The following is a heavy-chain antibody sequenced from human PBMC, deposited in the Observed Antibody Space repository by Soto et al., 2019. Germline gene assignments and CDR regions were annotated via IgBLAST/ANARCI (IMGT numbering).Heavy chain of an antibody. CDR3: ARFRISPYVKRGLYYFDY. CDR2: ISSSSSYI. D-gene: IGHD3-16*01. Sequence: KPGGSLRLSCAASGFTFSSYSMNWVRQAPGKGLEWVSSISSSSSYIYYADSVKGRFTISRDNAKNSLHLQMNSLRAEDTAVYYCARFRISPYVKRGLYYFDYWGQGTLVTVSS. J-gene: IGHJ4*02. V-gene: IGHV3-21*01. CDR1: GFTFSSYS.